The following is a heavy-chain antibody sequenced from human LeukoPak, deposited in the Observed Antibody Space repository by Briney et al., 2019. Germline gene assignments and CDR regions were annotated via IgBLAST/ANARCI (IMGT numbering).Heavy chain of an antibody. CDR1: GGSISSYY. CDR2: IYTSGST. V-gene: IGHV4-4*07. Sequence: PSGTLSLTCTVSGGSISSYYWSWIRQPAGKGLEWIGRIYTSGSTNYNPSLKSRVTMSVDTSKNQFSLKLSSVTAADTAVYYCARDLFGDLRSDDAFDIWGQGTMVTVSS. J-gene: IGHJ3*02. D-gene: IGHD4-17*01. CDR3: ARDLFGDLRSDDAFDI.